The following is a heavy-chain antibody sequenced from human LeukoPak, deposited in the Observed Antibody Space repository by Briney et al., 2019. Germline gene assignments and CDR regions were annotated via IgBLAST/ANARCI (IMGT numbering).Heavy chain of an antibody. J-gene: IGHJ4*02. CDR2: FCYSGNA. CDR1: GGSIGTCRYS. V-gene: IGHV4-39*01. Sequence: SETLSLTCTVAGGSIGTCRYSWGWIRQPPGKGLEWIGNFCYSGNAYYNPSLKSRVTMPVDTSKKQFSLNLTSVTAADTAVYYCARLSPYLGSGSSAFPDDYWGQGTLVTVSS. CDR3: ARLSPYLGSGSSAFPDDY. D-gene: IGHD3-10*01.